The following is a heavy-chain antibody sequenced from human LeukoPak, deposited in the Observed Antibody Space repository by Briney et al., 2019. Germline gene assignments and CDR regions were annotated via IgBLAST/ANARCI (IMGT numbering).Heavy chain of an antibody. CDR2: IWSDGSSK. V-gene: IGHV3-33*01. D-gene: IGHD6-13*01. Sequence: GGSLRLSCAASGFTFSSYGMHWVRQAPGKGLEWVAVIWSDGSSKHYADSVKGRFTISRDNSKNTLYLQMSSLRAEDTALYYCARGQPPSYYDMDVWGQGTTVTVSS. J-gene: IGHJ6*02. CDR3: ARGQPPSYYDMDV. CDR1: GFTFSSYG.